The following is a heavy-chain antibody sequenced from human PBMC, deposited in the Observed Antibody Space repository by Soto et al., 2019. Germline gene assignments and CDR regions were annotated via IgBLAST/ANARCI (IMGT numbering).Heavy chain of an antibody. CDR3: AREYYYFDY. J-gene: IGHJ4*02. V-gene: IGHV3-48*02. CDR2: IGSGGSST. CDR1: GFTFSSYS. Sequence: EVQLVESGGGLVQPGGSLRLSCAASGFTFSSYSMNWVRQAPGKGLEWLSYIGSGGSSTYYADSVKGRFTISRDNAKKSLYLQMNSLRDEDTAVYYCAREYYYFDYWGQGTLVTVSS.